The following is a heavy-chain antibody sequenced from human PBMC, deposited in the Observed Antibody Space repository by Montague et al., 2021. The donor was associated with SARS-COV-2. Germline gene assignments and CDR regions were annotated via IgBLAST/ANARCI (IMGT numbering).Heavy chain of an antibody. CDR2: IYYSGST. CDR3: ARGLVGWFDP. D-gene: IGHD3/OR15-3a*01. J-gene: IGHJ5*02. Sequence: ETLSLTCTVSGGSISSSSYYWGWIRQPPGKGLEWIGSIYYSGSTYYNPSLKSRVTISVDTSKNQFSLKLSSVTAADTAVYYCARGLVGWFDPWGQGTLVTVSS. V-gene: IGHV4-39*01. CDR1: GGSISSSSYY.